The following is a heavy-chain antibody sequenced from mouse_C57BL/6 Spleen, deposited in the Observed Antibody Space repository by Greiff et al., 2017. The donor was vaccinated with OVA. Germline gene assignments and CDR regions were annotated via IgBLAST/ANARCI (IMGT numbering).Heavy chain of an antibody. CDR2: IRNKANGYTT. V-gene: IGHV7-3*01. D-gene: IGHD1-1*01. CDR1: GFTFTDYY. CDR3: ARSRTPMTTVGAMDY. Sequence: EVKVVESGGGLVQPGGSLSLSCAASGFTFTDYYMSWVRQPPGKALEWLGFIRNKANGYTTEYSASVKGRFTISRDNSQSILYLQMNALRAEDSATYYCARSRTPMTTVGAMDYWGQGTSVTVSS. J-gene: IGHJ4*01.